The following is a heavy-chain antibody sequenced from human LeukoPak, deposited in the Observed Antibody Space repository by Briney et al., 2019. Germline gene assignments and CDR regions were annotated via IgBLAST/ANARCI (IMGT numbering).Heavy chain of an antibody. CDR1: EFTFSSYS. CDR3: ARDRGRVFDY. D-gene: IGHD3-16*01. CDR2: ITSSSSGL. J-gene: IGHJ4*02. Sequence: PGGSLRLSCAASEFTFSSYSMNWVRQAPGKVLEWVSYITSSSSGLWYADSVKGRFTISRDNAKNSLYLQMNSLRDEDTAVYYCARDRGRVFDYWGQGTLVTVSS. V-gene: IGHV3-48*02.